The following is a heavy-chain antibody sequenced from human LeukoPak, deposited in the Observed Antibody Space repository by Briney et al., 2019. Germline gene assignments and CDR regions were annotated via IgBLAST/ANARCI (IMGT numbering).Heavy chain of an antibody. CDR1: GYTFTGYY. CDR2: INPNSGGT. Sequence: GASVKVSCKASGYTFTGYYMHWVRQAPGQGLEWMGWINPNSGGTNYAQKFQGRVTMTRDTSISTAYMELSSLRSEDTAVYYCATETSSGYLGFDYWGQGTLVTVSS. D-gene: IGHD3-22*01. J-gene: IGHJ4*02. V-gene: IGHV1-2*02. CDR3: ATETSSGYLGFDY.